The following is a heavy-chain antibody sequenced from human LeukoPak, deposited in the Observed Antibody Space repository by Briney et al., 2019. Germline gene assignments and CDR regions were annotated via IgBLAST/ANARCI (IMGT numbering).Heavy chain of an antibody. CDR2: ISSSSSYI. J-gene: IGHJ4*02. D-gene: IGHD6-19*01. CDR1: GFTFSSYS. V-gene: IGHV3-21*01. Sequence: PGGSLRLSCAASGFTFSSYSMNWVRQAPGKGLEWVSSISSSSSYIYYADSVKGRFTISRDNAKNSLYLQMNSLSAEDTALYYCARSRRDSDWYIDDYWGQGTLVTVSS. CDR3: ARSRRDSDWYIDDY.